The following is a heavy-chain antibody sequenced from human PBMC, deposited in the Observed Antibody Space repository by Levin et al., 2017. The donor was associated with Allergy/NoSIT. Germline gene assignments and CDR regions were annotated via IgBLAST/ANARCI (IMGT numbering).Heavy chain of an antibody. V-gene: IGHV3-21*01. CDR3: AGDSSYDTLDI. J-gene: IGHJ3*02. CDR1: GFTFSGYT. D-gene: IGHD6-6*01. Sequence: GGSLRLSCAASGFTFSGYTLNWVRQAPGKGLEWVSSISSSSTYIYYADSLKGRFTISRDDAKNSLSLHMNSLRVEDTAVYYWAGDSSYDTLDIWGQGTMVTVSS. CDR2: ISSSSTYI.